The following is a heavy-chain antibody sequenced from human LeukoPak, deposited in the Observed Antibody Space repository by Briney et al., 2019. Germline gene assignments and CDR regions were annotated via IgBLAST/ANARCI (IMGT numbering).Heavy chain of an antibody. Sequence: GGSLGLSCAASGFTFSHYSMNWVRQAPGKGLEWVSYISSSSTIIYYADSVKGRFTISRDNAKNSLYLQMNSLRDEDTAVYYCARWFTSGRGFFDYWGQGILVTVSS. CDR1: GFTFSHYS. D-gene: IGHD6-19*01. CDR3: ARWFTSGRGFFDY. CDR2: ISSSSTII. V-gene: IGHV3-48*02. J-gene: IGHJ4*02.